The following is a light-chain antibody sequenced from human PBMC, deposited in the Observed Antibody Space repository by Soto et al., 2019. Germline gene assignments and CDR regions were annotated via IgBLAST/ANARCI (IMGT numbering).Light chain of an antibody. V-gene: IGLV2-14*01. CDR3: NSYTNSSAVV. J-gene: IGLJ2*01. CDR2: EVT. Sequence: QSALTQSASVSGSPGQSITISCAGTRDDIGAYDYVSWYQQHPGNAPKLLVYEVTNRPSGVSDRFSGSKSGNTASLTISGLQAEDEADYYCNSYTNSSAVVFGGRTNVTVL. CDR1: RDDIGAYDY.